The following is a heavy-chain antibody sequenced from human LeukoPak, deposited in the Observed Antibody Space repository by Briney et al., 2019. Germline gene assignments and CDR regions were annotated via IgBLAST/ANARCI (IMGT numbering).Heavy chain of an antibody. J-gene: IGHJ5*02. Sequence: SETLSLTCAVYGGSFSGYYWSWIRQPPGKGLEWIGTIYYSGSSYYNPSLKSRVTISVDTSKNQFSLKLSSVTAADTAVYYCARLRGGLTYYDFWSDDHKGDWFDPWGQGTLVTVSS. CDR2: IYYSGSS. CDR3: ARLRGGLTYYDFWSDDHKGDWFDP. CDR1: GGSFSGYY. D-gene: IGHD3-3*01. V-gene: IGHV4-34*01.